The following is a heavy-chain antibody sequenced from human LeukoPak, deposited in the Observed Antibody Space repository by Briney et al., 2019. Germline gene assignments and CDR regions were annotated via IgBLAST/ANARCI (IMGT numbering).Heavy chain of an antibody. V-gene: IGHV3-64*01. CDR1: GFTFSSYG. J-gene: IGHJ6*03. CDR3: ARVTTPNYYYCYMDV. Sequence: PGGSLRLSCAASGFTFSSYGMHWVRQAPGKGLEYVSAISSNGGSTYYANSVKGRFTISRDNSKNTLYLQMGSLRTEDMAVYYCARVTTPNYYYCYMDVWGKGTTVTISS. D-gene: IGHD4-17*01. CDR2: ISSNGGST.